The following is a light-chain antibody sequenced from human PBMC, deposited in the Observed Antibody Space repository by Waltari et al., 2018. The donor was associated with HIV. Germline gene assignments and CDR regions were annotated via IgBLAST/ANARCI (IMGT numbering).Light chain of an antibody. Sequence: DILMTQSPRSLSVSLGERASIYCRSSQRLSGRIPGKTDLTWYQQKSGKPPTILFSLATKRKIGVPDRFSGSESGTNFTLTITGLQAEDVATYFCQQSHSPPFTFGGGTRVE. CDR2: LAT. V-gene: IGKV4-1*01. J-gene: IGKJ4*01. CDR1: QRLSGRIPGKTD. CDR3: QQSHSPPFT.